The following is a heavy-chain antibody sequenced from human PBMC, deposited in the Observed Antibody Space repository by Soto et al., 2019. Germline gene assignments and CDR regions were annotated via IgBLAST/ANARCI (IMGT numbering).Heavy chain of an antibody. D-gene: IGHD6-13*01. CDR2: ISGSGGST. CDR3: AKGGYSSSWAPQFVNWFDP. CDR1: GFTFSNAW. J-gene: IGHJ5*02. V-gene: IGHV3-23*04. Sequence: EVQLVESGGGLVKPGGSLRLSCAASGFTFSNAWMSWVRQAPGKGLEWVSAISGSGGSTYYADSVKGRFTISRDNSKNTLYLQMNSLRAEDTAVYYCAKGGYSSSWAPQFVNWFDPWGQGTLVTVSS.